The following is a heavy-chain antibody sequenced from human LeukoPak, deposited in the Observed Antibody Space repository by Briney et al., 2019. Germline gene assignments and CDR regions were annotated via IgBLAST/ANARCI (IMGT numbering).Heavy chain of an antibody. Sequence: GGSLILSCAASGFTVVINHMSWVRQAPGKGLEWVSVIYSGGSTSYTDSVKGRFTISRDNSKNTLYLQMNSLRVEDTAVYYCGALYDGGGYYDYWGQGTLVTVSS. V-gene: IGHV3-53*01. CDR3: GALYDGGGYYDY. J-gene: IGHJ4*02. D-gene: IGHD3-22*01. CDR2: IYSGGST. CDR1: GFTVVINH.